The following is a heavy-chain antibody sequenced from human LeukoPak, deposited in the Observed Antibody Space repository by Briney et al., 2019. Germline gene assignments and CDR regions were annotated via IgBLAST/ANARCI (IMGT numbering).Heavy chain of an antibody. CDR2: INHSGST. CDR3: ARRSLRVRGALDY. Sequence: SETLSLTCAVYGGSFSGYYWSWIRQPPGKGLEWTGEINHSGSTNYNPSLKSRVTISVDTSKNQFSLKLSSVTAADTAVYYCARRSLRVRGALDYWGQGTLVTVSS. CDR1: GGSFSGYY. J-gene: IGHJ4*02. D-gene: IGHD3-10*01. V-gene: IGHV4-34*01.